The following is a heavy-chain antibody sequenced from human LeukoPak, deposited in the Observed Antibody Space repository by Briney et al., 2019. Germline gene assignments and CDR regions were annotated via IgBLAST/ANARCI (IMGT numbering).Heavy chain of an antibody. Sequence: GGSLRLSCASSGFTFSSYSMNWVRQAPGKGLEWVSYISSSSSYIYYADSVKGRFTISRDNAKNSLYLQMNSLRAEDTAVYYCARDRIAVAYFDYWGQGTLVTVSS. CDR1: GFTFSSYS. V-gene: IGHV3-21*01. D-gene: IGHD6-19*01. J-gene: IGHJ4*02. CDR2: ISSSSSYI. CDR3: ARDRIAVAYFDY.